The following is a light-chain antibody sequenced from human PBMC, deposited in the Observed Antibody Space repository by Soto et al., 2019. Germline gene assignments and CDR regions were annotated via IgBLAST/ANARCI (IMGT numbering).Light chain of an antibody. CDR1: QSISSY. CDR3: QQSYSTQFT. J-gene: IGKJ3*01. Sequence: DIQVTQSPASLSSSVGDRVTITCRASQSISSYLNWYQQKPGQAPKLLIYAASSLPSGVPSRFSGSGSGTDFTLTISSLQPEDFATYYCQQSYSTQFTFGPGTKVDIK. V-gene: IGKV1-39*01. CDR2: AAS.